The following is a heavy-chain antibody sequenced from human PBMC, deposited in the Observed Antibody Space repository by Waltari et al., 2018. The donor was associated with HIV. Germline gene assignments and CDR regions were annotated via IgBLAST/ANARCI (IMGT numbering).Heavy chain of an antibody. D-gene: IGHD6-6*01. Sequence: EVQIVESGGGLVRPGGSLPLPCLAPGFTFSAYDLSWVRAAPGKGLEWLSYISDRDKTLYYTASTKGRFTVSRNNAKRSLYLDMSGLTAADTAVYYCVRGGAAFVTGGMQVVQPGPWGQGTLVTVS. V-gene: IGHV3-48*03. CDR1: GFTFSAYD. J-gene: IGHJ5*02. CDR2: ISDRDKTL. CDR3: VRGGAAFVTGGMQVVQPGP.